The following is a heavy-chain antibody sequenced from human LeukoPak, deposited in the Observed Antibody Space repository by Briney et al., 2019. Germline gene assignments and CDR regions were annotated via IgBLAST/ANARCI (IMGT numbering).Heavy chain of an antibody. V-gene: IGHV1-8*01. CDR1: GYTFTSYD. Sequence: ASVKVSCKASGYTFTSYDINWVRQATGQGLEWMGWMNPNSGNTGYAQKFQGRVTMTRNTSISTAYMELSSLRSEDTAVYYRARVTLVDTAMVSPPHFDYWGQGTLVTVSS. J-gene: IGHJ4*02. D-gene: IGHD5-18*01. CDR2: MNPNSGNT. CDR3: ARVTLVDTAMVSPPHFDY.